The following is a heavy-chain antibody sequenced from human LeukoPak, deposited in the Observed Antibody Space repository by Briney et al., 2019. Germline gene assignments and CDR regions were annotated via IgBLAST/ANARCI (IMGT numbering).Heavy chain of an antibody. Sequence: PSETLSLTCTVSGGSISSNTSYWGWVRQPPGKGLEWIGSIYYSGIAYYGPSLKSRVTISVDTSKNQFSLRLSSVTAADTAVYYCARHLTTVTAAYFDYWGQGTLVTVSS. CDR3: ARHLTTVTAAYFDY. J-gene: IGHJ4*02. V-gene: IGHV4-39*01. D-gene: IGHD4-17*01. CDR2: IYYSGIA. CDR1: GGSISSNTSY.